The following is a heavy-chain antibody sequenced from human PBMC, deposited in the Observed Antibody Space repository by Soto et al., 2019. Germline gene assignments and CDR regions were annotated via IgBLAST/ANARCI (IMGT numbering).Heavy chain of an antibody. CDR2: IIPIFNTA. V-gene: IGHV1-69*01. Sequence: QVQLVQSGAEVKKPGSSVKVSCKASAGTLSNYAFTWVRQAPGQGLEWMGGIIPIFNTANYAQKFQGRVTITADESTSTDYMEVNSLRSEDTAVYYCARVRPTDYVGNYNNGMDVWGQGTKVTVSS. CDR1: AGTLSNYA. CDR3: ARVRPTDYVGNYNNGMDV. J-gene: IGHJ6*02. D-gene: IGHD4-17*01.